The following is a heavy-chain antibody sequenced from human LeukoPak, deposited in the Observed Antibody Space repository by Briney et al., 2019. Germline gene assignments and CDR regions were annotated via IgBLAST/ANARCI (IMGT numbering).Heavy chain of an antibody. Sequence: PSETLSLTCTVTGGSISSGGYYWSWIRQHPGKGLEWIGYIYYSGSTYYNPSLKSRVTISADTSKNQFSLQLSSVTAADTAVYYCAREKPLYYYDSSGYLDWGQGTLVTVSS. V-gene: IGHV4-31*03. D-gene: IGHD3-22*01. J-gene: IGHJ4*02. CDR2: IYYSGST. CDR1: GGSISSGGYY. CDR3: AREKPLYYYDSSGYLD.